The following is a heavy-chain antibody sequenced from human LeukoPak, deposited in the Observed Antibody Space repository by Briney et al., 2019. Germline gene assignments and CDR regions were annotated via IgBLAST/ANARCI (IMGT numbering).Heavy chain of an antibody. CDR1: GYTFTGYY. CDR3: AREEGSSWPSEPYYYYYYGMDV. J-gene: IGHJ6*02. CDR2: INPNSGGT. D-gene: IGHD6-13*01. V-gene: IGHV1-2*02. Sequence: ASVKVSCKASGYTFTGYYIHWVRQAPGQGLEWMGWINPNSGGTNYAQKFQGRVTMTRDTSISTAYMELSRLRSDDTAVYYCAREEGSSWPSEPYYYYYYGMDVWGQGTTVTVSS.